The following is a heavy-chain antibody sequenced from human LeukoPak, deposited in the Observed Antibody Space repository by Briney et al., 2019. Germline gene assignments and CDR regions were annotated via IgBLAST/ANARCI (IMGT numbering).Heavy chain of an antibody. CDR2: INSDGSST. V-gene: IGHV3-74*01. CDR3: ARGLTIFGVVNDAFDI. Sequence: GGSLRLSCAASGFTFSNYWMHWVRQAPGKGLVWVSLINSDGSSTIYADSVKGRFTISRDNAKNTLYLQMNSLRAEDTAVYYCARGLTIFGVVNDAFDIWGQGTMVTDSS. CDR1: GFTFSNYW. J-gene: IGHJ3*02. D-gene: IGHD3-3*01.